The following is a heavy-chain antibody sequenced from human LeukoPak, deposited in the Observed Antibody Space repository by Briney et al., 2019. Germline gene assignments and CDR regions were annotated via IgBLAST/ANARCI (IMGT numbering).Heavy chain of an antibody. CDR1: GGSLSSGDYY. V-gene: IGHV4-30-4*01. Sequence: SETLSLTCTVSGGSLSSGDYYWSWIRQPPGKGLEWIGYIYYSGSTYYNPSLKRRVTISVDTSKNQFSLKLSSVTAADTAVYYCASTAVDHNWFDPWGQGTLVTVSS. CDR2: IYYSGST. J-gene: IGHJ5*02. CDR3: ASTAVDHNWFDP. D-gene: IGHD2-21*02.